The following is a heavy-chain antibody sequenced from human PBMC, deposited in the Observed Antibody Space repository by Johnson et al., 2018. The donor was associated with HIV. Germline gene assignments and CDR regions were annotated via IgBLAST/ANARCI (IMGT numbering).Heavy chain of an antibody. CDR1: GFTFDDYG. D-gene: IGHD3-10*01. J-gene: IGHJ3*02. CDR2: ISGSGGST. V-gene: IGHV3-23*04. Sequence: MLLVESGGGVVQPGRSLRLSCEASGFTFDDYGMSWVRQAPGKGLEWVSAISGSGGSTYYVDSVKGRFTISRDNSKNTLYLQMNSLRAEDTAVYYCASPPPIMGNYGSGSWWAFDIWGQGTMVTVSS. CDR3: ASPPPIMGNYGSGSWWAFDI.